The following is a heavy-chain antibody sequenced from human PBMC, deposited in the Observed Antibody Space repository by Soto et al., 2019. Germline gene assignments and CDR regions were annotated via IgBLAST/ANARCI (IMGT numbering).Heavy chain of an antibody. CDR1: GYAFTTNA. V-gene: IGHV1-18*01. D-gene: IGHD1-1*01. CDR3: ARGRYGDY. Sequence: QVHLVQSGAEVKEPGASVKVACRASGYAFTTNAITWVRQAPGQGLEWMGWISAHNGNTNYAQKLQGRVTVTRDTSTSTAYMELRSLRSDDTAVYYCARGRYGDYWGQGALVTVSS. CDR2: ISAHNGNT. J-gene: IGHJ4*02.